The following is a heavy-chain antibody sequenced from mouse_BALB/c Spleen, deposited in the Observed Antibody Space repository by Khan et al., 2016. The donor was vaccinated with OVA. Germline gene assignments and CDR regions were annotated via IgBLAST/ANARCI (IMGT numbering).Heavy chain of an antibody. CDR2: IWAGGRT. CDR3: ARLEDV. CDR1: GSSLTSYG. J-gene: IGHJ2*01. V-gene: IGHV2-9*02. Sequence: QVQLKESGPGLVAPSQSLSITCTASGSSLTSYGVHWVRQPPGKGLEWLGVIWAGGRTNYNSALMSRPSTSKDNSKGQASLKMNSLQTDDTAMYYCARLEDVWGQGTTVTVSS.